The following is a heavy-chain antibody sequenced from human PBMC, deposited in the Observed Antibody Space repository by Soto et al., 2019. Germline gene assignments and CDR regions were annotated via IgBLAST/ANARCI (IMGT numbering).Heavy chain of an antibody. CDR1: GFSLSNARMG. CDR3: ARRPRHRARPLVAAHRGWFDP. Sequence: QVTLKESGPVLVKPTETLTLTCTVSGFSLSNARMGVSWIRQPPGKALEWLAHIFSNDEKSYSTSLKSRLTISKDTSKSQVVLTMTNMDPVDTATYYCARRPRHRARPLVAAHRGWFDPWGQGTLVTVSS. V-gene: IGHV2-26*01. CDR2: IFSNDEK. D-gene: IGHD2-15*01. J-gene: IGHJ5*02.